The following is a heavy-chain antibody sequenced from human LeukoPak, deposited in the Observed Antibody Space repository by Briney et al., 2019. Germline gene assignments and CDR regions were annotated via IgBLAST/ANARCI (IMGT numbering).Heavy chain of an antibody. D-gene: IGHD6-13*01. J-gene: IGHJ5*02. CDR3: ARDLSSIDWFDP. V-gene: IGHV4-38-2*02. CDR1: GYSISSGYY. CDR2: IYHSGST. Sequence: PSETLSLTCTVSGYSISSGYYWGWIRQPLGKGLEWIGSIYHSGSTYYNPSLKSRVTISVDTSKNQFSLKLSSVTAADTAVYYCARDLSSIDWFDPWGQGTLVTVSS.